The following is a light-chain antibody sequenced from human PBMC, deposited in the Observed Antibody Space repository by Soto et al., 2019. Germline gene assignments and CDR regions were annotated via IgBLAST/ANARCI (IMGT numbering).Light chain of an antibody. V-gene: IGKV1-27*01. CDR3: QKCKVAPFT. CDR1: QGISSW. CDR2: AAS. Sequence: DIQMTQSPSSVSASVGDRVTITCRASQGISSWLAWYQQKPGKVPKLLIYAASTLQSGVPSRFIGSGSGTDFTLTISGLQPEDVATYYCQKCKVAPFTFGGGTKVDI. J-gene: IGKJ4*01.